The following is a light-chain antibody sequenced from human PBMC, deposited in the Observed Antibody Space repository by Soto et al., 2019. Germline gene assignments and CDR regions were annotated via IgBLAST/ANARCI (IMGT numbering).Light chain of an antibody. Sequence: QSVLTQPPSASGTPGQRVTISCSGSSSNIGSNTVNWYQQLPGTAPKLLIYSNNQRPSGVPDRFSGSKSGTSASLAISGLQSEDEAEDYCAAWDDSLKCHYVFGTGTKVTVL. CDR2: SNN. V-gene: IGLV1-44*01. CDR1: SSNIGSNT. CDR3: AAWDDSLKCHYV. J-gene: IGLJ1*01.